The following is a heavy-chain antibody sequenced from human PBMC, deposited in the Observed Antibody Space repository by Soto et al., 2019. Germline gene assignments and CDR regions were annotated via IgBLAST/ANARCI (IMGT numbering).Heavy chain of an antibody. CDR2: IYHSGST. CDR1: GGSISSSNW. J-gene: IGHJ6*02. V-gene: IGHV4-4*02. Sequence: QVQLQESGPGLVKPSGTLCLICAVSGGSISSSNWWSWVRQPPGKGLEWIGEIYHSGSTNYNPSLKSRVTISVDKSKNQFSLKLSSVTAAYTAVYYCASVRGRYYYAMDVWGQWTTVTVSS. D-gene: IGHD3-10*02. CDR3: ASVRGRYYYAMDV.